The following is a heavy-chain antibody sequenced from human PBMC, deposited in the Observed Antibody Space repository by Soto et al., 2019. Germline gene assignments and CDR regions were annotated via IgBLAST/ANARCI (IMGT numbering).Heavy chain of an antibody. D-gene: IGHD1-26*01. CDR3: TPTSYIVGATY. V-gene: IGHV3-73*02. J-gene: IGHJ4*02. Sequence: EALLVESGGGLVQPGGSLKLSCAASGFTFSVSAMHWVRQASGKGLEWVGRIKSKANTYATAYAASVKGRFIISRDDSKNMAYLQMNSLKTEDTAVYYCTPTSYIVGATYWGQGTLVTVSS. CDR2: IKSKANTYAT. CDR1: GFTFSVSA.